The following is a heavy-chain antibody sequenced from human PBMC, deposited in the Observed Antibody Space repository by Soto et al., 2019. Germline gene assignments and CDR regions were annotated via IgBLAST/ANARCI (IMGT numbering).Heavy chain of an antibody. V-gene: IGHV4-30-4*01. J-gene: IGHJ5*02. CDR3: AREIRDYYDSSGPNWFDP. CDR1: GGSISSGDYY. CDR2: IYYSGST. Sequence: SETLSLTCTFSGGSISSGDYYWSWIRQPPGKGLEWIGYIYYSGSTYYNPSLKSRVTISVDTSKNQFSLKLSSVTAADTAVYYCAREIRDYYDSSGPNWFDPWGQGTLVTVSS. D-gene: IGHD3-22*01.